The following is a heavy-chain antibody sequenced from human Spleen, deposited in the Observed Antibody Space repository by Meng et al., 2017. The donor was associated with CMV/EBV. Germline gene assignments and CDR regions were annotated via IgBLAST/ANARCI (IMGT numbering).Heavy chain of an antibody. CDR1: GYTLTAFY. CDR2: INPNSGGT. Sequence: ASVKVSCKASGYTLTAFYMHLVRQAPGQGLEWMGWINPNSGGTNYAQKFQGRVTMTRDTSSSTAYMELSRLRSDDTAVYYCARGEVAGYYYYGMDVWGQGTTVTVSS. V-gene: IGHV1-2*02. CDR3: ARGEVAGYYYYGMDV. D-gene: IGHD6-19*01. J-gene: IGHJ6*02.